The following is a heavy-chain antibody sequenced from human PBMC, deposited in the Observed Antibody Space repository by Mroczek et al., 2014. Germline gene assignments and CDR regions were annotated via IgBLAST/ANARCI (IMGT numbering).Heavy chain of an antibody. J-gene: IGHJ6*02. CDR1: GGSFSGYY. Sequence: QVQLQQWGAGLLKPSETLSLTCAVYGGSFSGYYWSWIRQPPGKGLEWIGEINHSGSTNYNPSLKSRVTISVDTSKNQFSLKLSSVTAADTAVYYCASPLLRGTAAIDMDVWGQGTTVTVSS. D-gene: IGHD2-2*01. V-gene: IGHV4-34*01. CDR2: INHSGST. CDR3: ASPLLRGTAAIDMDV.